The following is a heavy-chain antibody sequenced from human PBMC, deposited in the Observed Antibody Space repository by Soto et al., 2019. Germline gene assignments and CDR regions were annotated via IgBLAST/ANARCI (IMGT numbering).Heavy chain of an antibody. Sequence: ASVKVSCKASGYTFTGYYMHWVRQAPGQGLEWMGWINPNSGGTNYAQKFQGWVTMTRDTSISTAYMELSRLRSDDTAVYYCARGRTYYDFWSGSVLCYFEYWGQGTLVTVSS. D-gene: IGHD3-3*01. CDR2: INPNSGGT. J-gene: IGHJ4*02. CDR1: GYTFTGYY. V-gene: IGHV1-2*04. CDR3: ARGRTYYDFWSGSVLCYFEY.